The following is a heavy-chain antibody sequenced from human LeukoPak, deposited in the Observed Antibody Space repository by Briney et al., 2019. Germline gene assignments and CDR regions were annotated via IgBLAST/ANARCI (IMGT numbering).Heavy chain of an antibody. CDR3: ARGDDSSGYYGAFDI. D-gene: IGHD3-22*01. J-gene: IGHJ3*02. CDR1: GFTFSSYS. V-gene: IGHV3-21*01. Sequence: GGSLRLPCAASGFTFSSYSMNWVRQVPGKGLEWVSSISSSSSYIYYADSVEGRFTISRDNAKNSLYLQMNSLRAEDTAVYYCARGDDSSGYYGAFDIWGQGTMVTVSS. CDR2: ISSSSSYI.